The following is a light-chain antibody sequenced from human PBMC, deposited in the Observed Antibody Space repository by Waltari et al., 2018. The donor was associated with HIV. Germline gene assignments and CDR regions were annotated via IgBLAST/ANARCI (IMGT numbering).Light chain of an antibody. V-gene: IGKV1-9*01. Sequence: DIQLTQSPSFLSASVGDRVTITCRASQGISSRLAWYQQKPGKAPKLLICAACTLQSGVPSRFSGSGSGTEFTLTISSLQPEDFATYYCQQLNSYPITFGQGTRLEIK. CDR2: AAC. J-gene: IGKJ5*01. CDR1: QGISSR. CDR3: QQLNSYPIT.